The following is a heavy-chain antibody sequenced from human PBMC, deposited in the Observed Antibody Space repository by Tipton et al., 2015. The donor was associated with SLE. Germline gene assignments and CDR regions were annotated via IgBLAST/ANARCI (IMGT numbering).Heavy chain of an antibody. Sequence: TLSLTCTLSGDSINNNNYYWGWIRQPPGKGLGWIGNINYSGTTYFNPSLKTRVTISVDRSMVHFSLRLTSVTAADTAVYYCARAIGVNYFNFWGQGILVNVSP. J-gene: IGHJ4*02. D-gene: IGHD3-3*01. V-gene: IGHV4-39*02. CDR2: INYSGTT. CDR3: ARAIGVNYFNF. CDR1: GDSINNNNYY.